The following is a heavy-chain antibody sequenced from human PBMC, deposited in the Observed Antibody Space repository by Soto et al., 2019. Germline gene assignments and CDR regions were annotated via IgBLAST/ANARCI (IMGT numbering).Heavy chain of an antibody. J-gene: IGHJ4*02. Sequence: PGGSLRLSCAGSGFTFSNAWMNWVRQAPGKGLEWVGRIKSNPDGGATDYAAPVKGRFSISREDSKKTLYLQMNSLKIEDTGVYYCTTDYGASDDYWGQETLVSVSS. CDR3: TTDYGASDDY. V-gene: IGHV3-15*07. D-gene: IGHD4-17*01. CDR2: IKSNPDGGAT. CDR1: GFTFSNAW.